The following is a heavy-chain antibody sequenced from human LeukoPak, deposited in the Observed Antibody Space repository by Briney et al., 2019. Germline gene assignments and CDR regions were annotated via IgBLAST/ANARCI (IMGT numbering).Heavy chain of an antibody. Sequence: PSETLSLTCAVYGGSFSGYYWSWIRQPPGKGLEWIGEINHSGSTNYNPSLKSRVTISVDTSKNQFSLRLSSVTAADTAVYYCASEAYYYDSSGYSGYWGQGTLVTVSS. D-gene: IGHD3-22*01. V-gene: IGHV4-34*01. CDR3: ASEAYYYDSSGYSGY. CDR1: GGSFSGYY. CDR2: INHSGST. J-gene: IGHJ4*02.